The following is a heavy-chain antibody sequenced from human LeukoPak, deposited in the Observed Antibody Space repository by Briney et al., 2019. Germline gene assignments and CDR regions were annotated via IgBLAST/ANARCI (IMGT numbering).Heavy chain of an antibody. D-gene: IGHD2-2*01. J-gene: IGHJ4*02. CDR2: ISSSSSSS. CDR3: ARDRGYCSSTSCEDFGY. Sequence: GGSLKLSCVASGFTFSSYSMNWVRQAPGKGLEWVSYISSSSSSSHYADSVKGRFTISRDNAKNSLYLQMNSLRAEDTAVYYCARDRGYCSSTSCEDFGYWGQGTLVTVSS. CDR1: GFTFSSYS. V-gene: IGHV3-48*04.